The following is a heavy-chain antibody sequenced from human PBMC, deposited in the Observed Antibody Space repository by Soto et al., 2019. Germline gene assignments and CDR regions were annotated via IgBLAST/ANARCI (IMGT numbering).Heavy chain of an antibody. Sequence: SETLSLTCTVSGGSISSSSYYWGWIRQPPGKGLEWIGSIYYSGSTYYNPSLKSRVTISVDTSKNQFSLKLSSVTAADTAVYYCARRPDSGLIGWFDPWGQGTLVTVSS. D-gene: IGHD6-19*01. J-gene: IGHJ5*02. V-gene: IGHV4-39*01. CDR3: ARRPDSGLIGWFDP. CDR1: GGSISSSSYY. CDR2: IYYSGST.